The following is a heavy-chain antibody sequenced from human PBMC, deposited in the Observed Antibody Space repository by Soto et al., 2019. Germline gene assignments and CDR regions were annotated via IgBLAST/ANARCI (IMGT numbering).Heavy chain of an antibody. CDR1: GFTFSSYS. D-gene: IGHD2-8*01. CDR2: ISSSSSTI. J-gene: IGHJ3*02. V-gene: IGHV3-48*01. Sequence: GGSLRLSCAASGFTFSSYSMNWVRQAPGKGLEWVSYISSSSSTIYYADSVKGRFTISRDNAKNSLYLQMNSLRAEDTAVYYCARVRSREVMAFDIWGQGTMVTVSS. CDR3: ARVRSREVMAFDI.